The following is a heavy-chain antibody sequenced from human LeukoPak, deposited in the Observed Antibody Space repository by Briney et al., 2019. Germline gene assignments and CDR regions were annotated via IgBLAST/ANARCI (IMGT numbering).Heavy chain of an antibody. Sequence: GGSLRLSCAASGFTFSSSAMSWVRLAPGKGLEWVSGISGSDGSTYYADSVKGRFTISRDNSKNTLFLQMNSLRAEDTAVYYCAKDSAKRYDDYWGQGTLVTVSS. CDR3: AKDSAKRYDDY. V-gene: IGHV3-23*01. D-gene: IGHD2-15*01. CDR2: ISGSDGST. J-gene: IGHJ4*02. CDR1: GFTFSSSA.